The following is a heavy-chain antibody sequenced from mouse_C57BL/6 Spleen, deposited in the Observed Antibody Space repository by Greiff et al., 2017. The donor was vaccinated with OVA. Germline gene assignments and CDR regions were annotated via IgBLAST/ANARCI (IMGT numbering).Heavy chain of an antibody. CDR2: IRSKSNNYAT. V-gene: IGHV10-1*01. D-gene: IGHD2-14*01. Sequence: EVQGVESGGGLVQPKGSLKLSCAASGFSFNTYAMNWVRQAPGKGLEWVARIRSKSNNYATYYADSVKDRFTISRDDSESMLYLQMNNLKTEDTAMYYCVRHGNRGYAMDYWGQGTSVTVSS. J-gene: IGHJ4*01. CDR3: VRHGNRGYAMDY. CDR1: GFSFNTYA.